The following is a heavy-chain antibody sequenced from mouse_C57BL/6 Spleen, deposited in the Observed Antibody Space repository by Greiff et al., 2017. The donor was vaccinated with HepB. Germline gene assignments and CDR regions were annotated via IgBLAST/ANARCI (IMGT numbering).Heavy chain of an antibody. J-gene: IGHJ1*03. CDR2: IDPSDSYT. D-gene: IGHD1-1*01. CDR1: GYTFTSYW. CDR3: ARPVTTVVATYYWYFDV. Sequence: QVQLKQPGAELVMPGASVKLSCKASGYTFTSYWMHWVKQRPGQGLEWIGEIDPSDSYTNYNQKFKGKSTLTVDKSSSTAYMQLSSLTSEDSAVYYCARPVTTVVATYYWYFDVWGTGTTVTVSS. V-gene: IGHV1-69*01.